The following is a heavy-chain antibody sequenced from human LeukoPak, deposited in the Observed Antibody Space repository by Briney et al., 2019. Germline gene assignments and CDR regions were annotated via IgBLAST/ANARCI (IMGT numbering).Heavy chain of an antibody. Sequence: GGSLRLSCAASGFTFSSYAMHWVRQAPGKGLEWVAVISYDGSNKYYADSVKGRSTISRDNSKNTLYLQMNSLRAEDTAVYYCARKVVAATYYYYGMDVWGQGTTVTVSS. CDR1: GFTFSSYA. V-gene: IGHV3-30*07. CDR2: ISYDGSNK. CDR3: ARKVVAATYYYYGMDV. D-gene: IGHD2-15*01. J-gene: IGHJ6*02.